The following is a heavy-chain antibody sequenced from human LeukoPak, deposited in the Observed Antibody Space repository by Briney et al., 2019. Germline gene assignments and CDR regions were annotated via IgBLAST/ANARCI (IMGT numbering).Heavy chain of an antibody. J-gene: IGHJ5*02. V-gene: IGHV3-23*01. CDR3: ARGRYDFWSGYPNNWFDP. CDR1: GFTFSNYA. CDR2: ISGGGRRT. Sequence: PGGSLRLSCAASGFTFSNYAMTWVRQAPGKGLEWVSAISGGGRRTYYADSVKGRFTVSRDNSENTLYLQVNTLRAEDTAVYYCARGRYDFWSGYPNNWFDPWGQGTLVTVSS. D-gene: IGHD3-3*01.